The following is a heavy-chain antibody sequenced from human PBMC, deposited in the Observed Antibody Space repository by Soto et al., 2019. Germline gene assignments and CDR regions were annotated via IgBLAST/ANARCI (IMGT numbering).Heavy chain of an antibody. CDR1: GFTFSNFA. V-gene: IGHV3-23*01. CDR3: VNSHSDEDDH. CDR2: IGASGAST. J-gene: IGHJ5*02. Sequence: PGGSLRLSCAASGFTFSNFAMSWVRQVPGKGLEWVSAIGASGASTFYADSVRGRFTVSRDNSKNTLVLQMKSLRVDDTAIYYCVNSHSDEDDHWGQGALVTVSS. D-gene: IGHD1-26*01.